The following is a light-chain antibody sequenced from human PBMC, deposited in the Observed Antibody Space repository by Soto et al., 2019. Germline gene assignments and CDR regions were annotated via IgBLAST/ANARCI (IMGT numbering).Light chain of an antibody. CDR3: SSYAGSNNLV. J-gene: IGLJ3*02. CDR1: SSDVGGYNY. V-gene: IGLV2-8*01. CDR2: EVS. Sequence: QSALTQPPSASGSPGQSVTISCTGTSSDVGGYNYVSWYQQHPGQAPKLMIDEVSKRPSGVPDRLSGSKSGNTASLTVSGLQAEDEADYYCSSYAGSNNLVFGGGTKLTVL.